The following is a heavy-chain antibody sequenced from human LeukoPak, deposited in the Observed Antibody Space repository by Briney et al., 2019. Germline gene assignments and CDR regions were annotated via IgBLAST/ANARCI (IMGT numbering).Heavy chain of an antibody. V-gene: IGHV1-18*01. Sequence: ASVKVSCKASGYTFTSHGISWVRQAPGQGLEWMGWISAYNGNTNYAQKLQGRVTMTTDTSTSTAYMELRNLRSDDTAVYYCARGYCSGGSCYRFDYWGQGTLVTVSS. CDR2: ISAYNGNT. CDR1: GYTFTSHG. CDR3: ARGYCSGGSCYRFDY. D-gene: IGHD2-15*01. J-gene: IGHJ4*02.